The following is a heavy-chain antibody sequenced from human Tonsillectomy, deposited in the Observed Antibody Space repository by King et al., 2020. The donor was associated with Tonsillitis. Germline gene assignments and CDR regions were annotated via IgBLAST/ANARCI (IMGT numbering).Heavy chain of an antibody. CDR2: XXXIXXXT. CDR1: GFTFSSYA. CDR3: VSQWLTY. V-gene: IGHV3-23*04. Sequence: VQLVESGGGLVQPGGSLRLSCAASGFTFSSYAMNWVRQAPGKGXXWXXXXXXIXXXTXXXDSVXGRXTISRXXXKNTLYLQMNSLRAEDTAVYYCVSQWLTYWGQGTLVTVSS. D-gene: IGHD2-8*01. J-gene: IGHJ4*02.